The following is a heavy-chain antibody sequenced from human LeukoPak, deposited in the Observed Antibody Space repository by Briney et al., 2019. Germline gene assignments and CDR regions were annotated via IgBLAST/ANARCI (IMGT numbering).Heavy chain of an antibody. D-gene: IGHD3-16*02. Sequence: SETLSLTCTVSGDSISSFYWSWIRQSSGKGLEWIGLISHSGSTNYNPSLKNRVTMSVDPSTSRFSLRLTSVTAADTAVYYCVSHSGRYRFESWGQGNLVRVSS. CDR2: ISHSGST. V-gene: IGHV4-59*08. CDR3: VSHSGRYRFES. J-gene: IGHJ4*02. CDR1: GDSISSFY.